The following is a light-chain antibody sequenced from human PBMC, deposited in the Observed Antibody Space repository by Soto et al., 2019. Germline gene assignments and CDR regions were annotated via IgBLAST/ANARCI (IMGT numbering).Light chain of an antibody. J-gene: IGKJ5*01. CDR2: GAS. V-gene: IGKV3-15*01. CDR1: QSVSSN. Sequence: EIVMTQSPATLSVSPGERATLSCRASQSVSSNLAWYQQKPGQAPRLLIYGASTRATGIPARFSGSGSGTEFTLTIGSLQSEDFAVYYCQQYNNWPTFGQATRLEIK. CDR3: QQYNNWPT.